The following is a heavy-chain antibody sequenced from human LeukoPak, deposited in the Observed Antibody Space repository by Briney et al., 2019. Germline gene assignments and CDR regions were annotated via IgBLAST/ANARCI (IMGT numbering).Heavy chain of an antibody. Sequence: AGGSLRLSCAASGFTFDDYGMSWVRQAPGKGLEWVANIKKDGSDKYYVDSVKGRFTISRDNAQNSLYLQMKSLRVEDTAVYYCASGGGSYHWGQGTLVTVSS. J-gene: IGHJ5*02. V-gene: IGHV3-7*01. D-gene: IGHD1-26*01. CDR3: ASGGGSYH. CDR2: IKKDGSDK. CDR1: GFTFDDYG.